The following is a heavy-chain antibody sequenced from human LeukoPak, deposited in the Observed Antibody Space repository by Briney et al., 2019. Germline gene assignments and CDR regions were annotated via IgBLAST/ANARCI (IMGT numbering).Heavy chain of an antibody. D-gene: IGHD6-13*01. Sequence: GGSLRLSCAASGFTFSSYAMHWVRQAPGKGLEWVAVISYDGSNKYYADSVKGRFTISRDNSKNTLCLQMNSLRAEDTAVYYCARTIAAAVSWFDPWGQGTLVTVSS. J-gene: IGHJ5*02. CDR3: ARTIAAAVSWFDP. CDR2: ISYDGSNK. CDR1: GFTFSSYA. V-gene: IGHV3-30-3*01.